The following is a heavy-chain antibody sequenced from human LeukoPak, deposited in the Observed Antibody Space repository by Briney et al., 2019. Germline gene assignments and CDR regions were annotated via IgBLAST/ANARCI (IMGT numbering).Heavy chain of an antibody. J-gene: IGHJ4*02. V-gene: IGHV3-7*01. D-gene: IGHD3-16*01. CDR1: GFTFSSYW. Sequence: LTGGSLRLSCAASGFTFSSYWMSWVRQAPGKGLEWVANIKQDGSEKYYVDSVKGRFTISRDNAKNSLYLQMDSLRAEDTAVYYCARSRGSGEYYFDYWGQGTLVTVSS. CDR3: ARSRGSGEYYFDY. CDR2: IKQDGSEK.